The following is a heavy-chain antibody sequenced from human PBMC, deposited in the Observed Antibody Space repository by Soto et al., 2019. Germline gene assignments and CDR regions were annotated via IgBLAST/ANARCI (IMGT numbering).Heavy chain of an antibody. CDR2: TYYRSKWYN. Sequence: PSQTLSLTCAISGDSVSSNSAAWNWIRQSPSRGLEWLGRTYYRSKWYNDYAVSVKSRIPINPDTSKNQFSLQLNSVTPEDTAVYYCARVKAAAAGTRNYYYYGMDVWGQGTMVTVSS. J-gene: IGHJ6*02. D-gene: IGHD6-13*01. CDR1: GDSVSSNSAA. CDR3: ARVKAAAAGTRNYYYYGMDV. V-gene: IGHV6-1*01.